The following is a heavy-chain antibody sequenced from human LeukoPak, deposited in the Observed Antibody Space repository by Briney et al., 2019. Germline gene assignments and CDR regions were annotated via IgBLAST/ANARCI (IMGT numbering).Heavy chain of an antibody. CDR3: ARVTIFGVGYYYYGMDV. Sequence: ASVKVSCKASGYTFTGYYMHWVRQAPGQGLEWMGRINPNSGGTNYAQKFQGRVTMTRDTSISTAYMELSRLRSDDTAVCYCARVTIFGVGYYYYGMDVWGQGTTVTVSS. V-gene: IGHV1-2*06. J-gene: IGHJ6*02. CDR2: INPNSGGT. D-gene: IGHD3-3*01. CDR1: GYTFTGYY.